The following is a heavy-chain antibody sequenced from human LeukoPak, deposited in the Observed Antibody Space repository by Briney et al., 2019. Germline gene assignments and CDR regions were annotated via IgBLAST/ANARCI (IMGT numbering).Heavy chain of an antibody. CDR3: ARGGGGDSGSYAEYYFDY. CDR2: IIPIFGTA. V-gene: IGHV1-69*13. Sequence: ASVKVSCKASGGTFSSYAISWVRQAPGQGLEWMGGIIPIFGTANYAQKFQGSVTITADESTSTAYMELSSLRSEDTAVYYCARGGGGDSGSYAEYYFDYWGQGTLVTVSS. D-gene: IGHD1-26*01. CDR1: GGTFSSYA. J-gene: IGHJ4*02.